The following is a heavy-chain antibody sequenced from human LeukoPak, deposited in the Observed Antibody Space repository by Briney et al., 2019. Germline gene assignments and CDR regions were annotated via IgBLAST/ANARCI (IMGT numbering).Heavy chain of an antibody. D-gene: IGHD3-9*01. CDR3: ARDHSLLRYFDWFLYGMDV. V-gene: IGHV1-2*02. CDR2: INPNSGGT. Sequence: ASVKVSCKASGYTFTGYYMHWVRQAPGQGLEWMGWINPNSGGTNYAQKFQGRVTMTRDTSISTAYMELRSLRSDDTAVYYCARDHSLLRYFDWFLYGMDVWGQGTTVTVSS. CDR1: GYTFTGYY. J-gene: IGHJ6*02.